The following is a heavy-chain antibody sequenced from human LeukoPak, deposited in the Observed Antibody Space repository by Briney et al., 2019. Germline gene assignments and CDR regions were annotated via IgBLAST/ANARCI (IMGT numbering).Heavy chain of an antibody. V-gene: IGHV3-64*01. D-gene: IGHD1-7*01. J-gene: IGHJ4*02. CDR1: GFTFRSYA. CDR2: ISSNGGST. Sequence: GGSLRLSCAASGFTFRSYAMHWVRQAPGKGLEYVSAISSNGGSTYYANSVKGRFTISRDNSKNTLYLQMGSLRAEDMAVYYCARDQDNWNYGEYYFDYWGQGTLVTVSS. CDR3: ARDQDNWNYGEYYFDY.